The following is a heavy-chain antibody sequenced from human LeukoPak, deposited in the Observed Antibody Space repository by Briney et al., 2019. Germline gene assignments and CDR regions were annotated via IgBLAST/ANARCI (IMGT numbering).Heavy chain of an antibody. D-gene: IGHD3-22*01. J-gene: IGHJ4*02. CDR2: IYYSGST. Sequence: PSETLSLTCTVSGGSISTYYWSWIRQPPGKGLEWIGFIYYSGSTNYNPSLKSRVTISVDTSKNHFSLKLYSVTAADTAVYYCARMRDSSGYYPDYWGQGTLVTVSS. CDR3: ARMRDSSGYYPDY. V-gene: IGHV4-59*01. CDR1: GGSISTYY.